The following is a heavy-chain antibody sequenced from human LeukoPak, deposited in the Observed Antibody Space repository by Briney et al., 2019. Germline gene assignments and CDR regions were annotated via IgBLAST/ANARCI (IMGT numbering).Heavy chain of an antibody. CDR2: IYYSGST. J-gene: IGHJ5*02. Sequence: KPSETLSLTCTVSGVSISSYYWSWIRQPPGKGLEWIGYIYYSGSTNYNPSLKSRVTISVDTSKNQFSLKLSSVTAADTAVYYCSLTGTTESVWFDPWGQGTLVTVSS. D-gene: IGHD1-7*01. CDR1: GVSISSYY. CDR3: SLTGTTESVWFDP. V-gene: IGHV4-59*08.